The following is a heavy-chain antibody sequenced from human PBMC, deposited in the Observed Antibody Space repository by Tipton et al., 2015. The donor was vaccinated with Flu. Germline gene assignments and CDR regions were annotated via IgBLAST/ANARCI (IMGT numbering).Heavy chain of an antibody. D-gene: IGHD3-22*01. CDR1: GYTFTSYY. V-gene: IGHV1-46*01. J-gene: IGHJ1*01. CDR3: ARDAGQGYYDSSGYYPEYFQH. CDR2: INPSGGST. Sequence: QLVQSGAEVKKPGASVKVSCKASGYTFTSYYMHWVRQAPGQGLEWMGIINPSGGSTSYEQKFQGRVTMTRDTSTSTVYMELSSLRSEDTAVYYCARDAGQGYYDSSGYYPEYFQHWGQGTLVTVSS.